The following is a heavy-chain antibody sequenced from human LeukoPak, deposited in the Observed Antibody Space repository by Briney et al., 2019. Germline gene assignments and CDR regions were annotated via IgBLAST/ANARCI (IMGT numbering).Heavy chain of an antibody. J-gene: IGHJ5*02. V-gene: IGHV1-18*01. CDR2: ISAYNGNT. CDR1: GYTFTSYG. CDR3: ARDAVTTSWFDP. D-gene: IGHD4-17*01. Sequence: GASVKVSCKASGYTFTSYGISWVRQAPGQGLEWMGWISAYNGNTNYAQDLQGRVTMTTDTSTSTAYMELRSLRSDDAAVYYCARDAVTTSWFDPWGQGTLSPSPQ.